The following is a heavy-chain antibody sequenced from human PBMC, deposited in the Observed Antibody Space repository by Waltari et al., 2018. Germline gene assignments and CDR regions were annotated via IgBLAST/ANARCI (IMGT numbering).Heavy chain of an antibody. Sequence: EVQLVESGGGLVQPGGSLRLSCAASGFTFSSYEMNWVRQAPGKGLEGVSYISSSGSTIYYADSVKCRFTISRDNAKNSLYLQMNSLRAEDTAVYYCARVSGELLYYYYGMDVWGQGTTVTVSS. CDR1: GFTFSSYE. CDR3: ARVSGELLYYYYGMDV. CDR2: ISSSGSTI. V-gene: IGHV3-48*03. D-gene: IGHD3-10*01. J-gene: IGHJ6*02.